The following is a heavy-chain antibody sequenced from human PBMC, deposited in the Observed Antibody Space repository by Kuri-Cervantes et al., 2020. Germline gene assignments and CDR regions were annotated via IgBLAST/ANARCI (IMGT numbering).Heavy chain of an antibody. Sequence: GGSLRLCCAASGFTVSSNYMCWVRQAPGKGLEWVAVIWYDGSNKYYADTVKGRFTISRDNSKNTLYLQMNSLRDEDTAMYYCAGDLQPKPPNGDFDYWGQGTLVTVSS. CDR1: GFTVSSNY. D-gene: IGHD2-8*01. J-gene: IGHJ4*02. CDR3: AGDLQPKPPNGDFDY. CDR2: IWYDGSNK. V-gene: IGHV3-33*08.